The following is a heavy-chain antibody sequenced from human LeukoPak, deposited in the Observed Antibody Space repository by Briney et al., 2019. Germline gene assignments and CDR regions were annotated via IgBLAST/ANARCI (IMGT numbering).Heavy chain of an antibody. CDR3: ASTSGRDGYNP. CDR2: INSDGSST. Sequence: GSLRLSCAASGFTFSSYWMHWVRQAPGKGLVWVSRINSDGSSTSYADSVKGRFTISRDNAKNTLYLQMNSLRAEDTAVYYCASTSGRDGYNPWGQGTLVTVSS. V-gene: IGHV3-74*01. D-gene: IGHD5-24*01. J-gene: IGHJ4*02. CDR1: GFTFSSYW.